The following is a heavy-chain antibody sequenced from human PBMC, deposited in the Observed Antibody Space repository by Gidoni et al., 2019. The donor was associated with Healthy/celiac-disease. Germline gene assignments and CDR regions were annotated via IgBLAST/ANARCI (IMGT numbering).Heavy chain of an antibody. CDR1: GFTFSSYS. V-gene: IGHV3-21*01. D-gene: IGHD2-15*01. CDR3: ARGGPGGDYGDY. CDR2: ISSSSSYI. Sequence: EVQLVESGGGLVTPGGSLRLSCAASGFTFSSYSMNWVRQAPGKGLEWVSSISSSSSYIYYADSVKGRFTISRDNAKNSLYLQMNSLRAEDTAVYYCARGGPGGDYGDYWGQGTLVTVSS. J-gene: IGHJ4*02.